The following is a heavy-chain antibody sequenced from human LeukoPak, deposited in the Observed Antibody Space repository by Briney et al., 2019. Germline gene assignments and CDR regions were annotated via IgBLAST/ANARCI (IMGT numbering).Heavy chain of an antibody. J-gene: IGHJ6*03. CDR1: GFTFSSYA. CDR3: ARSPYYYEISRCYYYMDV. V-gene: IGHV3-23*01. Sequence: GGSLRLSCAASGFTFSSYAMSWVRQAPGKGLEWVSAISGSGGSTYYADSVKGRFTISRDNSKNTLYLQMNSLRAEDTAVYYCARSPYYYEISRCYYYMDVWGKGTTVTVSS. D-gene: IGHD3-22*01. CDR2: ISGSGGST.